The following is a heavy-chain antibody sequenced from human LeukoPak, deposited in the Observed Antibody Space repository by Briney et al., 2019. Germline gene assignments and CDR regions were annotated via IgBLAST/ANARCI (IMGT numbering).Heavy chain of an antibody. CDR2: IKSKTDGGTT. D-gene: IGHD3-10*01. CDR3: TTEDGSGSYDY. CDR1: GFTFSDAW. V-gene: IGHV3-15*01. J-gene: IGHJ4*02. Sequence: GGSLRLSCAASGFTFSDAWMSWVRQAPGKGLEWVGRIKSKTDGGTTDYAAPVKGRFTISRDDSKNTLYLQMNSLKTEDTAVYYCTTEDGSGSYDYWGQGTLVTVSS.